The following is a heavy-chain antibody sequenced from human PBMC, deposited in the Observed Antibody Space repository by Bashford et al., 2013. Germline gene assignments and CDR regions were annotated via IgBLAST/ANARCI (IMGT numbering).Heavy chain of an antibody. CDR2: ISYDGGNK. J-gene: IGHJ6*02. CDR3: ARGRLGVVANYFYNMDV. D-gene: IGHD4/OR15-4a*01. V-gene: IGHV3-30-3*01. CDR1: GFAFSNYA. Sequence: GSLRLSCAASGFAFSNYAMFWVRQTPDKGLEWVAVISYDGGNKYYADSVKGRFTISRDNSKNTLYLQMNSLRVEDTAVYYCARGRLGVVANYFYNMDVWGLGTTVTVSS.